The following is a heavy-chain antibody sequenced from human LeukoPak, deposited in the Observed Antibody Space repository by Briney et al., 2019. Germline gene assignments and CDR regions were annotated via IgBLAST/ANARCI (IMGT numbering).Heavy chain of an antibody. CDR2: IYYSGST. Sequence: SGTLSLTCTVSGGSISSHYWSWIRQPPGKGLEWIGYIYYSGSTNYNPSLKSRVTISVDTSKNQFSLKLSSVTAADTAVYYCARVSAAAAPDYWGQGTLVTVSS. D-gene: IGHD6-13*01. V-gene: IGHV4-59*11. J-gene: IGHJ4*02. CDR3: ARVSAAAAPDY. CDR1: GGSISSHY.